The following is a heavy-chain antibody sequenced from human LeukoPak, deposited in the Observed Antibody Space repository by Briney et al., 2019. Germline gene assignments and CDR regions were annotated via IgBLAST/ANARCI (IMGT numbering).Heavy chain of an antibody. D-gene: IGHD2-21*02. CDR2: IYSGGST. Sequence: GGSLRLSCAASGFTVSSNYMSWVRQAPGKGLEWVSVIYSGGSTYYADSAKGRFTISRDNAKNSLYLEMNSLRAEDTAVYYCARTTVGGDWLHFDIWGQGTMVTVSS. CDR3: ARTTVGGDWLHFDI. V-gene: IGHV3-53*01. J-gene: IGHJ3*02. CDR1: GFTVSSNY.